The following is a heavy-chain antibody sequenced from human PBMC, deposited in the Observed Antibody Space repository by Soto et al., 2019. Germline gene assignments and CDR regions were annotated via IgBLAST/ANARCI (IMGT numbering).Heavy chain of an antibody. V-gene: IGHV3-48*01. J-gene: IGHJ6*03. CDR1: GFTFSSYS. D-gene: IGHD3-16*02. CDR3: ARDRLYDYIWGSYRYTAYYMDV. CDR2: ISSSSSTI. Sequence: GGSLRLSCAASGFTFSSYSMNWVRQAPGKGLEWVSYISSSSSTIYYADSVKGRFTISRDNAKNSLYLQMNSLRAEDTAVYYCARDRLYDYIWGSYRYTAYYMDVWGKGTTVTVSS.